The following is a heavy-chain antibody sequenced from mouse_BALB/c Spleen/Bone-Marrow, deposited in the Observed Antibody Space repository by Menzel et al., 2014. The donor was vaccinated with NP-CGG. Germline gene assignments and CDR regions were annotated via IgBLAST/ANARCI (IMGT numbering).Heavy chain of an antibody. Sequence: EVMLVESGGDLVKPGGSLKLSCAASGFTFSNYGMSWVRQTPDKNLEWVATISGAGTYTYYPDSVKGRFTISRDIAKNTLYLQMSSLKTEDTAMYYCVRKYDVHFDNWGQSTTLTLSS. J-gene: IGHJ2*01. CDR1: GFTFSNYG. D-gene: IGHD2-12*01. V-gene: IGHV5-6*01. CDR2: ISGAGTYT. CDR3: VRKYDVHFDN.